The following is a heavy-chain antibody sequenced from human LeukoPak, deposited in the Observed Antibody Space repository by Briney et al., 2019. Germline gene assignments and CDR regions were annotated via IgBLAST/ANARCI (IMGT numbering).Heavy chain of an antibody. Sequence: GGSLRLSCAASGFTFSSYGMYWVRQAPGKGLEWVAVIWYDGSNKYYADSEKGRFTISRDNSKNTLYLQMNSLRAEDTAVYYCVRELEGGLGDYWGQGTLVTVSS. CDR1: GFTFSSYG. CDR2: IWYDGSNK. V-gene: IGHV3-33*07. D-gene: IGHD2-15*01. CDR3: VRELEGGLGDY. J-gene: IGHJ4*02.